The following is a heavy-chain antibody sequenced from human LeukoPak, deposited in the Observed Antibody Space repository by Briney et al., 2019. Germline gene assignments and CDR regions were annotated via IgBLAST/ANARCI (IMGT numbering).Heavy chain of an antibody. D-gene: IGHD1-26*01. Sequence: SQTLSLTCTVSGGPISSGSYYWSWIRQPAGKGLEWIGRIYTSGSTNYNPPLKSRVIISVDTSKNQFSLKLSSVTAADTAVYYCARVLSGSYFQHWGQGTLVTVSS. V-gene: IGHV4-61*02. J-gene: IGHJ1*01. CDR3: ARVLSGSYFQH. CDR2: IYTSGST. CDR1: GGPISSGSYY.